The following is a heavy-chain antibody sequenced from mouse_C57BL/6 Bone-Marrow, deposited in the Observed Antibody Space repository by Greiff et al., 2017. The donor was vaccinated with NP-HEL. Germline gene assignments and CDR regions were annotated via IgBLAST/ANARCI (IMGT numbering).Heavy chain of an antibody. CDR2: IYPRDGST. D-gene: IGHD2-2*01. V-gene: IGHV1-85*01. J-gene: IGHJ2*01. CDR3: ATLYYGYDEDYFDD. Sequence: QVQLQQSGPELVKPGASVKLSCKASGYTFTSYDINWVKQRPGQGLEWIGWIYPRDGSTKYNEKFKGKATLTVDTSSSTAYMELHSLTSEDSAVYFCATLYYGYDEDYFDDGGKGTTLTVSS. CDR1: GYTFTSYD.